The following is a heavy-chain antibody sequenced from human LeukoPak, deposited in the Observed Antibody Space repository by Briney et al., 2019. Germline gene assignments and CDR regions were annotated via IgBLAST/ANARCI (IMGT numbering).Heavy chain of an antibody. CDR3: ARPAHPGTTSSDFDY. CDR1: GYTFTTYA. D-gene: IGHD1-7*01. Sequence: PVKVSCKASGYTFTTYAMNWVRQAPGQGLEWMGGIIPIFGTANYAQKFQGRVTITADESTSTAYMELSSLRSEDTAVYYCARPAHPGTTSSDFDYWGQGTLVTVSS. J-gene: IGHJ4*02. CDR2: IIPIFGTA. V-gene: IGHV1-69*13.